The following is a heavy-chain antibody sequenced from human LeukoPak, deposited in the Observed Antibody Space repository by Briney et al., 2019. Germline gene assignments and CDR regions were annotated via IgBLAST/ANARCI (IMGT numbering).Heavy chain of an antibody. V-gene: IGHV3-30*02. CDR3: AKDPGVLRYFDWLPNWFDP. Sequence: GGSLRLSCAASGFTLSSYGMHWVRQAPGKGLEWVAFIRYDGSNKYYADSVKGRFTISRDNSKNTLYLQMNSLRAEDTAVYYCAKDPGVLRYFDWLPNWFDPWGQGTLVTVSS. CDR1: GFTLSSYG. J-gene: IGHJ5*02. CDR2: IRYDGSNK. D-gene: IGHD3-9*01.